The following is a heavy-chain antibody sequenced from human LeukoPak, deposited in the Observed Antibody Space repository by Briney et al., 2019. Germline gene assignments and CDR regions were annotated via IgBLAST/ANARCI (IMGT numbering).Heavy chain of an antibody. V-gene: IGHV3-7*01. CDR3: ARDVGGSLDY. D-gene: IGHD1-26*01. CDR2: IKEDESAK. J-gene: IGHJ4*02. CDR1: GFTFNTYW. Sequence: PGGSLRLSCAASGFTFNTYWMAWVRQAPGKGLGWVANIKEDESAKHQADSVKGRFTISRDNARNSVYLQMSSLRGDDTAVYYCARDVGGSLDYWGQGTLVTVSS.